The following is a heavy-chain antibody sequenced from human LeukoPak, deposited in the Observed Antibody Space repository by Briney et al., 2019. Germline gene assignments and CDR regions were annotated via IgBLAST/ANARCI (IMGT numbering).Heavy chain of an antibody. CDR1: GYTFTGYY. CDR3: ARESSGWYYHY. Sequence: ASVKVSCKASGYTFTGYYMHWVRQAPGQGLEWMGRINPNSGGTNYAQKFQGRATMTRDTSISTAYMELNRLRSDDTAVYYCARESSGWYYHYWGQGTLVAVSS. V-gene: IGHV1-2*06. CDR2: INPNSGGT. D-gene: IGHD6-19*01. J-gene: IGHJ4*02.